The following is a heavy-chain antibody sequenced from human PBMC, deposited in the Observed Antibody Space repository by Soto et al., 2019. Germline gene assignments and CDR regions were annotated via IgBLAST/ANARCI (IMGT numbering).Heavy chain of an antibody. D-gene: IGHD3-10*01. Sequence: SETLSLTCTVSGGSISSSSYYWGWIRQPPGKGLEWIGSIYYSGSTYYNPSLKSRVTISVDTSKNQFSLKLSSVTAADTAVYYCARHRTIGVGRYYFDYWGQGTLVTVSS. J-gene: IGHJ4*02. CDR1: GGSISSSSYY. V-gene: IGHV4-39*01. CDR2: IYYSGST. CDR3: ARHRTIGVGRYYFDY.